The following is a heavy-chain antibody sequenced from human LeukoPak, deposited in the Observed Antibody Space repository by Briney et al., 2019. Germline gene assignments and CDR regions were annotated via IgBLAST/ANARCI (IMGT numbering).Heavy chain of an antibody. CDR2: IYYSGST. Sequence: PSETLSLTCTVSGGSISSYYWSWIRQPPGKGLEWIGSIYYSGSTYYNPSLKSRVTISVDTSKNQFSLKLSSVTAADTAVYYCARRALYYYDSLYYFDYWGQGTLVTVSS. CDR3: ARRALYYYDSLYYFDY. D-gene: IGHD3-22*01. CDR1: GGSISSYY. J-gene: IGHJ4*02. V-gene: IGHV4-39*01.